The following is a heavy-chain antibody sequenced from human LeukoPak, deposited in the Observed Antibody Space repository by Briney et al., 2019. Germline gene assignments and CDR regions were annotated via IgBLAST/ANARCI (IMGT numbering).Heavy chain of an antibody. V-gene: IGHV4-39*07. D-gene: IGHD4-11*01. CDR1: GGSISSSSYY. CDR3: ARDPTVTRYNWFDP. Sequence: SETLSLTCTVSGGSISSSSYYWGWIRQPPGKGLEWIGSIYYSGSTYYNPSLKSRVTISVDTSKNQFSLKLSSVTAADTAVYYCARDPTVTRYNWFDPWGQGTLVTVSS. CDR2: IYYSGST. J-gene: IGHJ5*02.